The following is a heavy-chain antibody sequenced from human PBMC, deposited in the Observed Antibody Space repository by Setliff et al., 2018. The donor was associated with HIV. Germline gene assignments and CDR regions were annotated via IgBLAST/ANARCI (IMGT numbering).Heavy chain of an antibody. CDR2: ISGCGSGSRT. J-gene: IGHJ6*03. D-gene: IGHD2-21*01. CDR3: AKHECCGGCYYYMDV. CDR1: GSTFNFFA. Sequence: GGSLRLSCAAPGSTFNFFAVSWVRQAPGKGLEWISGISGCGSGSRTDYVASVKGRFTISRDNSKNTLYLQLNSLRPEDTAIYYCAKHECCGGCYYYMDVWGKGTTVTVSS. V-gene: IGHV3-23*01.